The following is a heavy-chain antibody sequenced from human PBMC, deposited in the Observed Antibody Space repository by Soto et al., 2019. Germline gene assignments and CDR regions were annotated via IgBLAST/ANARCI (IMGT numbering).Heavy chain of an antibody. CDR1: GGSIRSSSYY. D-gene: IGHD4-17*01. J-gene: IGHJ6*02. CDR3: ARSYGDYYYYGVDV. V-gene: IGHV4-39*01. Sequence: SETLSLTCTVSGGSIRSSSYYWGWIRQPPGKGLEWIGSIYYSGSTYYNPSLKSRVTISVDTSKNQFSLKLSSVTAADTAVYYCARSYGDYYYYGVDVWAQGTTVTVPS. CDR2: IYYSGST.